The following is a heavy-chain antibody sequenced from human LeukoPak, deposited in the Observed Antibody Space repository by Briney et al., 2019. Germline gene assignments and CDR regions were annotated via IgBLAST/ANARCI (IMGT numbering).Heavy chain of an antibody. CDR3: ARDVPKAITGTTFFDP. J-gene: IGHJ5*02. D-gene: IGHD1-7*01. Sequence: GASVKVSCKASGGTFSSYAISWVRQAPGQGLEWMGRIIPILGIANYAQKFQGRVTITADKSTSTAYMELSSLRSEDTAVYYCARDVPKAITGTTFFDPWGQGTLVTVSP. CDR1: GGTFSSYA. V-gene: IGHV1-69*04. CDR2: IIPILGIA.